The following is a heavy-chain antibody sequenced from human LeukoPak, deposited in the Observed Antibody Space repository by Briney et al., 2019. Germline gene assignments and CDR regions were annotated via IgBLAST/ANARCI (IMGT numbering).Heavy chain of an antibody. D-gene: IGHD2-21*01. CDR2: IIPIAGRA. CDR3: ARDNFASIPRWFDP. Sequence: SVKVSCKASGGTFSSYTISWVRQAPGQGLEWMGKIIPIAGRANYAQKFQDRVTITADKSKSTVYMELSSLRSEDTAVYYCARDNFASIPRWFDPWGQGTLVTVSS. CDR1: GGTFSSYT. J-gene: IGHJ5*02. V-gene: IGHV1-69*08.